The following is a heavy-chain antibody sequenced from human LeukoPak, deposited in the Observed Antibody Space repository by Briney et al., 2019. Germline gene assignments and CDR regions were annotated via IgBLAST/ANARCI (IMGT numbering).Heavy chain of an antibody. CDR3: AREEQATVYDFWSGYSNWFDP. CDR2: IKQDGSEK. CDR1: GFTFSSYW. D-gene: IGHD3-3*01. J-gene: IGHJ5*02. V-gene: IGHV3-7*01. Sequence: GGSLRLSCAASGFTFSSYWMSWVRQAPGKGLEWVANIKQDGSEKYYVDSVKGRFTISRDNAKNSLYLQMNSLRAEDTAVYYCAREEQATVYDFWSGYSNWFDPWGQGTLVTVSS.